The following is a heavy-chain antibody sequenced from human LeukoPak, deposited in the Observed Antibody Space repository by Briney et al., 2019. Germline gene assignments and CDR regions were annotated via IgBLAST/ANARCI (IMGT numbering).Heavy chain of an antibody. V-gene: IGHV4-39*07. CDR3: ARHTRVRDSSGYYYFDY. D-gene: IGHD3-22*01. CDR2: IYYSGST. CDR1: GGSISSSSYY. Sequence: SETLSLTCTVSGGSISSSSYYWGWIRQPPGKGLEWIGSIYYSGSTYYNPSLKSRVTISVDTSKNQFSLKLSSVTAADTAVYYCARHTRVRDSSGYYYFDYWGQGTLVTVSS. J-gene: IGHJ4*02.